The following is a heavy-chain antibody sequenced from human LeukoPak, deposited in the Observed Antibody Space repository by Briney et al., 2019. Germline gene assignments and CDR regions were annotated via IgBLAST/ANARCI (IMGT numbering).Heavy chain of an antibody. CDR1: GYTFTGYY. D-gene: IGHD3-22*01. V-gene: IGHV1-2*02. CDR3: ARGGYYYDSSGAFDI. CDR2: INPNSGGT. Sequence: GASVKVSCKASGYTFTGYYMHWVRQAPGQGLEWMGWINPNSGGTNYAQKFQGRVTMTRDTSISTAYMELSRLRSDDTAVYYCARGGYYYDSSGAFDIWGQGTMVTVSS. J-gene: IGHJ3*02.